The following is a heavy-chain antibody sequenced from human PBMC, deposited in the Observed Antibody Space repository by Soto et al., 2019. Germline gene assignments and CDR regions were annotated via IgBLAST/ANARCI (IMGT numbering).Heavy chain of an antibody. CDR1: GYTFTSYA. CDR2: INAGNSNT. Sequence: ASVKVSCKASGYTFTSYAMHWVRQAPGQRLEWMGWINAGNSNTKYSQKFQGRVTITRDTSASTAYMELSSVTAADTAVYYCAREAPPTVTDYWGQGTLVTVSS. D-gene: IGHD4-17*01. V-gene: IGHV1-3*01. CDR3: AREAPPTVTDY. J-gene: IGHJ4*02.